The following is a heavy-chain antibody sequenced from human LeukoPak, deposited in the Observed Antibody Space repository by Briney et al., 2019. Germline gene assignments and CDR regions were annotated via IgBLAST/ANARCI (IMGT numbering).Heavy chain of an antibody. Sequence: QPGQSLRLSCTTSGFIFGDYNMNWVRQAPGKGLEWLGYIRAKIHDGATDFAASVKGRFTISRDDSKSIAYLQMTSLKSEDTAVYYCSRGQKDPYGPEFDYWGQGTLVTVSS. J-gene: IGHJ4*02. CDR1: GFIFGDYN. CDR2: IRAKIHDGAT. D-gene: IGHD3-10*01. CDR3: SRGQKDPYGPEFDY. V-gene: IGHV3-49*04.